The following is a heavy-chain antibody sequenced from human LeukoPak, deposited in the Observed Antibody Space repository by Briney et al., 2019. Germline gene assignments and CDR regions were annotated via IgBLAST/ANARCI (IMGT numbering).Heavy chain of an antibody. V-gene: IGHV3-7*01. CDR3: ARGTQSYYDFWSGYFDY. Sequence: GGSLRLSCAASGFTFSNAWMSWVRQAPGKGLEWVANIKKDGSEKYYVDSVKGRFTISRDNAKTSLYLQMNSLRAEDTAVYYCARGTQSYYDFWSGYFDYWGQGTLVTVSS. CDR2: IKKDGSEK. J-gene: IGHJ4*02. D-gene: IGHD3-3*01. CDR1: GFTFSNAW.